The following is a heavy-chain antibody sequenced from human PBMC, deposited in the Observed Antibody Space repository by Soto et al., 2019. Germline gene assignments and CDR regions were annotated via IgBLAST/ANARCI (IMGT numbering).Heavy chain of an antibody. Sequence: SETLSLTCTVSGGSISSSSYYWGWIRQPPGKGLEWIGSIYYSGSTYYNPSLKSRVTISVDTSKNQLSLKLSSVTAADTAVYYCARRMVVVVAVGAGSDYWGQGTLVTVAS. CDR3: ARRMVVVVAVGAGSDY. V-gene: IGHV4-39*01. J-gene: IGHJ4*02. CDR1: GGSISSSSYY. CDR2: IYYSGST. D-gene: IGHD2-15*01.